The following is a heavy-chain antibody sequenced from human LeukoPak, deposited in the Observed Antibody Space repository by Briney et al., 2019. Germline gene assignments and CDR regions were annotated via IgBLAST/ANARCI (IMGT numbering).Heavy chain of an antibody. V-gene: IGHV3-23*01. CDR1: GFTFSSDA. Sequence: GGSLRLSCAASGFTFSSDAMSWVRQAPGKGLEWISAISGSGGSTYYADSVKGRFTISRDNAKNTLYLQMNSRSAEDTAVYYCARARYYYDSSGYYASDAVDIWGQGTMVTVSS. CDR3: ARARYYYDSSGYYASDAVDI. J-gene: IGHJ3*02. CDR2: ISGSGGST. D-gene: IGHD3-22*01.